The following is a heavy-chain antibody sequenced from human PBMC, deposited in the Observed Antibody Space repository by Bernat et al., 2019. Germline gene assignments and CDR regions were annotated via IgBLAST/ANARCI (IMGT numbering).Heavy chain of an antibody. CDR2: INPNSGGT. D-gene: IGHD4-17*01. CDR1: GYTFTGYY. CDR3: ASGDRGGEDGDLYYYYYGMDV. V-gene: IGHV1-2*04. J-gene: IGHJ6*02. Sequence: QVQLVQSGAEVKKPGASVKVSCKASGYTFTGYYMHWVRQAPGQGLEWMGWINPNSGGTNYAQKCQGSVTMTRDTSISTAYMGLGRLRSDETAVYYCASGDRGGEDGDLYYYYYGMDVWGQGTTVTVSS.